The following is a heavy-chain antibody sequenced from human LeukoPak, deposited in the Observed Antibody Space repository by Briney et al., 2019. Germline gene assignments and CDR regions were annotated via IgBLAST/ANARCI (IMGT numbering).Heavy chain of an antibody. D-gene: IGHD2-15*01. CDR3: ARGLSRWQLADHAFDI. V-gene: IGHV1-8*01. J-gene: IGHJ3*02. Sequence: ASVTVSFKASGYTFTIYDINWVRQGTGQGLEWVGWMNPNSGNTGYAQKFQGRVTMTRNTSISTAYMELSSLRSEDTAVYYCARGLSRWQLADHAFDIWGQGTMVTVSS. CDR2: MNPNSGNT. CDR1: GYTFTIYD.